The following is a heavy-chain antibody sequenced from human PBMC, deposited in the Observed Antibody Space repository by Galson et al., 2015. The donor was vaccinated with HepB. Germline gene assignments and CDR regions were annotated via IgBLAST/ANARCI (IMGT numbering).Heavy chain of an antibody. J-gene: IGHJ6*02. CDR3: ARVRAGSGWFDYGMDV. CDR1: GYTFTSYY. CDR2: INPSGGST. Sequence: SVKVSCKASGYTFTSYYMHWVRQAPGQGLEWMGIINPSGGSTSYAQKFQGRVTMTRDTSTSTVYMELSSLRSEDTAVYYCARVRAGSGWFDYGMDVWGQGTTVTVSS. D-gene: IGHD6-13*01. V-gene: IGHV1-46*01.